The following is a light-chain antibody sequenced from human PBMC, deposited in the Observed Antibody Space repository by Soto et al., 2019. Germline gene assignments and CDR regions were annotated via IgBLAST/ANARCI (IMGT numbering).Light chain of an antibody. CDR1: QSISNY. CDR3: HMYKRAPYT. V-gene: IGKV1-27*01. CDR2: AAS. Sequence: DIQMTQSPSSLSASVGDRVTITCRASQSISNYLDWYQQKPGKVPKLLIYAASTLQSGVPSRFSGSGSGTDFTLTISRLQPREGATDYWHMYKRAPYTFGQGTKLE. J-gene: IGKJ2*01.